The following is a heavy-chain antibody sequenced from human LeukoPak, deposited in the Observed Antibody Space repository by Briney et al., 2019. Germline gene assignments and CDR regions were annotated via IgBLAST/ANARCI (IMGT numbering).Heavy chain of an antibody. CDR2: IYYSGST. J-gene: IGHJ6*04. CDR1: GGSISSSSYY. V-gene: IGHV4-39*01. D-gene: IGHD1-26*01. CDR3: ARSVGATRLDV. Sequence: PSETLSLTCTVSGGSISSSSYYWGWIRQPPGKGLEWIGSIYYSGSTYYNPSLKSRVTISVDTSKNQFSLKLSSVTDADTALYYSARSVGATRLDVWGKGTTVTVSS.